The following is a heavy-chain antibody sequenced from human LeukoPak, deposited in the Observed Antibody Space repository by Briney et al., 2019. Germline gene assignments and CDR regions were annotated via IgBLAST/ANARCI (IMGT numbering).Heavy chain of an antibody. J-gene: IGHJ4*02. CDR2: ISTYDDRT. D-gene: IGHD6-19*01. V-gene: IGHV1-18*01. CDR1: GYTFNTYG. CDR3: ARGEDTVAGTVNRY. Sequence: ASVKVSCKASGYTFNTYGISWVRQAPGQELEWMAWISTYDDRTNYAQKFQGRVTMTTDTSTSTAYMELKSLRSDDTAVYYCARGEDTVAGTVNRYWGQGTLVTVSS.